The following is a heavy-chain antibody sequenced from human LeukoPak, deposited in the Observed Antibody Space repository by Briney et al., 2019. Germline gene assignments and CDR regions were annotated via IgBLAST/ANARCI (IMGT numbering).Heavy chain of an antibody. D-gene: IGHD3-16*02. CDR2: IRYDGSNK. V-gene: IGHV3-30*02. CDR3: QKRGSYRPYYFDY. J-gene: IGHJ4*02. Sequence: PGGSLRLSCAASGFSFSSYGMYWVRQAPGKGLEWVAFIRYDGSNKYYADSVKGRFTISRDNSKNTLSLQMNSLRAEDTAFCAAQKRGSYRPYYFDYWGQGTLVTVSS. CDR1: GFSFSSYG.